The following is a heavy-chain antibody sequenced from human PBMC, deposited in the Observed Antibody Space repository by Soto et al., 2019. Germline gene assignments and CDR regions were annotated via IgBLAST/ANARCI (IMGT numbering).Heavy chain of an antibody. Sequence: QLVQSGAEVKKPGSSVKISCKASGGTFSSYVISWLRQAPGQALEWMGGVIPISGQAYYAPNLQGRVTITVDDSTRTAYMELNRLTSADPAVYFCARVGGVGAPPGTDFWGQGTLVTVSS. CDR1: GGTFSSYV. V-gene: IGHV1-69*01. CDR2: VIPISGQA. CDR3: ARVGGVGAPPGTDF. J-gene: IGHJ4*02. D-gene: IGHD1-26*01.